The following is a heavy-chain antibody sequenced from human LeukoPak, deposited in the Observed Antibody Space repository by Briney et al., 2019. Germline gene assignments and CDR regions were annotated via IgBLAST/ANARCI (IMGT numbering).Heavy chain of an antibody. Sequence: GGSLRLSCAASRFTVITNHMTWVRQAPGKGLEWVSVLYSDGNTKYADSVQGRFIISRDNSKNTLYLEMNSLRPDDTAVYYCAIGLEPLAANTLVYWGQGTLVTVSS. CDR1: RFTVITNH. D-gene: IGHD1-14*01. V-gene: IGHV3-53*01. CDR3: AIGLEPLAANTLVY. CDR2: LYSDGNT. J-gene: IGHJ4*02.